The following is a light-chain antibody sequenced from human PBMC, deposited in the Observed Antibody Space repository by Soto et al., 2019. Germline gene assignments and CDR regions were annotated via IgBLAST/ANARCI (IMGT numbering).Light chain of an antibody. CDR1: NSDVAAYNY. V-gene: IGLV2-14*03. Sequence: QSALTQPASVSGSPGQSITISCAGTNSDVAAYNYVSWYQQHPGKAPKVLIYDVTNRPSGVSNRFSGSKSGNTASLTISGLQTDDEADYYCSSYTTNTTLVFGTGTKVTVL. J-gene: IGLJ1*01. CDR3: SSYTTNTTLV. CDR2: DVT.